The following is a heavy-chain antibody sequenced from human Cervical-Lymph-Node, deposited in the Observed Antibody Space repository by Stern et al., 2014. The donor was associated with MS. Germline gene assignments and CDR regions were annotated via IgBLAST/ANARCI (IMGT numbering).Heavy chain of an antibody. Sequence: QVTLKESGPTLVKPTETLTLTCTFSGFSLTTIGEGVGWIRQPPGKALEWLAIIYWDDDKRYSPSLKRRLTIRKDPSKNHVVLTLTNMDPVDTATYYCAHSRVVLLRGVPFDYWGQETWSPSPQ. J-gene: IGHJ4*01. CDR1: GFSLTTIGEG. CDR2: IYWDDDK. D-gene: IGHD3-10*01. V-gene: IGHV2-5*02. CDR3: AHSRVVLLRGVPFDY.